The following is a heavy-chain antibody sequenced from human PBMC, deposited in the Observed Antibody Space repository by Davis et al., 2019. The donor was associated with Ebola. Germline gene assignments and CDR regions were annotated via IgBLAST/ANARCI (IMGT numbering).Heavy chain of an antibody. CDR1: GGSFSGYY. J-gene: IGHJ6*02. Sequence: SETLSLTCAVYGGSFSGYYWSWIRQPPGKGLEWIGEINHSGSTNYSPSFQGHVTISADKSISTAYLQWSSLKASDTAMYYCASTRYYYYGMDVWGQGTTVTVSS. CDR3: ASTRYYYYGMDV. V-gene: IGHV4-34*01. CDR2: INHSGST.